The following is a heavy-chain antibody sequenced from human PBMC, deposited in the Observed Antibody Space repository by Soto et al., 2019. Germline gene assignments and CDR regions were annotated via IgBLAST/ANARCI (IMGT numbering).Heavy chain of an antibody. CDR1: GYSIDNGHY. D-gene: IGHD3-10*01. V-gene: IGHV4-38-2*01. CDR3: ASVGDGSGIYYESHFFGMDV. Sequence: PSDTLSLSCAVSGYSIDNGHYRGWRRHPQGKGLEWISNVYRSGGTYYDPALDSRVTISLGISKNQFSLNLGSVTAADTGVDYYASVGDGSGIYYESHFFGMDVWGQGTTVTVSS. J-gene: IGHJ6*02. CDR2: VYRSGGT.